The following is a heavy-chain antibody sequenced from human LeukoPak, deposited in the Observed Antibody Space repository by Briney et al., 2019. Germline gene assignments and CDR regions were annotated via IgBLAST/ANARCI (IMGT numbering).Heavy chain of an antibody. V-gene: IGHV3-23*01. D-gene: IGHD3-22*01. J-gene: IGHJ4*02. CDR2: ISGSGGST. CDR1: GFTFSSYA. CDR3: AKGDYYDSSGSPDY. Sequence: GGSLRLSCAASGFTFSSYAMNWVRQAPGKGLEWVSAISGSGGSTYYADSVKGRFTISRDNSKNTLYLQMNSLRAEDTAVYYCAKGDYYDSSGSPDYWGQGTLVTVSS.